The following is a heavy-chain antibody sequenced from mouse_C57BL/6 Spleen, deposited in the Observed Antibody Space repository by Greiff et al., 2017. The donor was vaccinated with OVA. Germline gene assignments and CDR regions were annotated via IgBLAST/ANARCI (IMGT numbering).Heavy chain of an antibody. CDR1: GYTFTSYW. J-gene: IGHJ4*01. CDR2: IDPSDSYT. Sequence: QVQLQQPGAELVKPGASVKLSCKASGYTFTSYWMQWVKQRPGQGLEWIGEIDPSDSYTNYNQKFKGKATLTVDTSSSTAYMQLSILTSEDSAVYYCARGATVGYYALDYWGQGTSVTVSS. CDR3: ARGATVGYYALDY. V-gene: IGHV1-50*01. D-gene: IGHD1-1*01.